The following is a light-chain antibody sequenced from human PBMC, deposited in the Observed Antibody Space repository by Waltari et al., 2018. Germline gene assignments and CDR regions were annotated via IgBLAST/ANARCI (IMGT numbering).Light chain of an antibody. CDR3: HQYENLPPT. Sequence: VILTQSPATLSLSPGERATLSCRASQSVSSYLAWYQQKPGQAPRLLIYGASSRATGIPDRFSGSGSGTDFSFTISSMQPEDIATYYCHQYENLPPTFGQGTKLDIK. J-gene: IGKJ2*01. CDR1: QSVSSY. CDR2: GAS. V-gene: IGKV3-20*01.